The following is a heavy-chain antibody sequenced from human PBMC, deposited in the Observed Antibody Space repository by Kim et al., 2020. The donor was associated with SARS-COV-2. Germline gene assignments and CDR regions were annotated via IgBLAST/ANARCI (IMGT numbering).Heavy chain of an antibody. J-gene: IGHJ6*02. D-gene: IGHD3-10*01. CDR1: GGSISSYY. CDR2: IYYSGST. Sequence: SETLSLTCTVSGGSISSYYWSWIRQPPGKGLEWIGYIYYSGSTNYNPSLKSRVTISVDTSKNQFSLKLSSVTAADTAVYYCARDAVMVRGGISNYGMDVWGQGTTVTVSS. CDR3: ARDAVMVRGGISNYGMDV. V-gene: IGHV4-59*13.